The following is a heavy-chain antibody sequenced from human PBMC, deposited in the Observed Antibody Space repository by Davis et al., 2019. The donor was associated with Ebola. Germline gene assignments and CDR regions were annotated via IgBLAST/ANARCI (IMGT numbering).Heavy chain of an antibody. D-gene: IGHD4-17*01. CDR3: ARVGLATLDYGDSEFHGFDV. V-gene: IGHV4-59*01. J-gene: IGHJ3*01. Sequence: GSLRLSCDVSGASIRTFYWGWTRQPPGEGLEWVATVHYRGSAVYNPSLKSGINTSVDTSKNQFSLHLTSVTAANTAIYVCARVGLATLDYGDSEFHGFDVWGQGAVVTVSP. CDR2: VHYRGSA. CDR1: GASIRTFY.